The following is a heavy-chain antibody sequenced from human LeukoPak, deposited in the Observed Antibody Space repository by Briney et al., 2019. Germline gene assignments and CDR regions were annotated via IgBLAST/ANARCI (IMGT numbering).Heavy chain of an antibody. Sequence: GGSLRLSCAASGFTFSSYGMHWVRQAPGKGLEWVASIWYGGSKRSYADSVKGRFTISRDNSKNTLYLHMNSLRAEDTAVYYCVKGEKPLIIVRGYAFDIWGQGTMVTVSS. D-gene: IGHD3-10*01. CDR3: VKGEKPLIIVRGYAFDI. V-gene: IGHV3-30*02. CDR2: IWYGGSKR. CDR1: GFTFSSYG. J-gene: IGHJ3*02.